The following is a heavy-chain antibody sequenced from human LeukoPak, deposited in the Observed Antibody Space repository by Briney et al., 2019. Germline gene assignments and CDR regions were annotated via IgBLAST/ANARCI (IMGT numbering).Heavy chain of an antibody. Sequence: GGSLRLSCAASGFTFSSYSMNWVRQAPGKGLEWVSYISSSSTIYYADSVKGRFTISRDNAKNSLYLQMNSLRAEDTAVYYCARIVTTTWFDPWGQGTLVTVSS. CDR3: ARIVTTTWFDP. D-gene: IGHD4-17*01. CDR2: ISSSSTI. J-gene: IGHJ5*02. CDR1: GFTFSSYS. V-gene: IGHV3-48*01.